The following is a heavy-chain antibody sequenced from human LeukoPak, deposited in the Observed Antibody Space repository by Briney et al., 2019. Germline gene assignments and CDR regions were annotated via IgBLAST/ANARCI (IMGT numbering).Heavy chain of an antibody. J-gene: IGHJ4*02. Sequence: PGGSLRLSCTASGFTFGDYAMSWVRQAPGKGLEWVGFIRSKAYGGTTEYAASVKGRFTISRDDSKSIAYLQMNSLKTEDTAVYYCTTGVGSGSYPYWGQGTLVTISS. CDR2: IRSKAYGGTT. CDR3: TTGVGSGSYPY. CDR1: GFTFGDYA. V-gene: IGHV3-49*04. D-gene: IGHD3-10*01.